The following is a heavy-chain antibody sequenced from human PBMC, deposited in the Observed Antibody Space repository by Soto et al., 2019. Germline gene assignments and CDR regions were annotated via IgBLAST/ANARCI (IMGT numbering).Heavy chain of an antibody. V-gene: IGHV4-34*01. CDR2: INHSGST. Sequence: FFSGYYWSWIRQPPGKGLEWIGEINHSGSTNYNPSLKSRVTISVDTSKNQFSLKLSSVTAADTAVYYCARDGARRWLQLNIWFDHWGQGTLVTVSS. J-gene: IGHJ5*02. CDR3: ARDGARRWLQLNIWFDH. CDR1: FFSGYY. D-gene: IGHD5-12*01.